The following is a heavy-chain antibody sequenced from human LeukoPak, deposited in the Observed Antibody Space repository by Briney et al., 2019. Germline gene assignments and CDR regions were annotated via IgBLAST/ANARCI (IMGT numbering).Heavy chain of an antibody. V-gene: IGHV4-30-2*01. J-gene: IGHJ4*02. CDR1: GGSISSGGYY. CDR3: ARRIAARPNASPDFDY. D-gene: IGHD6-6*01. Sequence: SETLSLTCTVSGGSISSGGYYWSWIRQPPGKGLEWIGYIYHSGSTYYNPSLKSRVTISVDRSKNQFSLKLSSVTAADTAVYYCARRIAARPNASPDFDYWGQGTLVTVSS. CDR2: IYHSGST.